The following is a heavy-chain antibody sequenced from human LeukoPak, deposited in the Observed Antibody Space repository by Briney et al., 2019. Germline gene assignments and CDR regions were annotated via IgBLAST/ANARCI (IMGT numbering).Heavy chain of an antibody. Sequence: GGSLRLSCAASGFTLSHYWMHWVRQTPGKGLFWVSRISGDGTTTTYADSVKGRFTISRDNAKNTLSLQMNSLRDDDTALYYCAREPSGGWTLNAFDLWGQGTMVSVSS. V-gene: IGHV3-74*03. J-gene: IGHJ3*01. D-gene: IGHD6-19*01. CDR2: ISGDGTTT. CDR3: AREPSGGWTLNAFDL. CDR1: GFTLSHYW.